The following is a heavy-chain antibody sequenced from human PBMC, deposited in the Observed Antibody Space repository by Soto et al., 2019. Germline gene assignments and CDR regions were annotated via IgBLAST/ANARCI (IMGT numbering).Heavy chain of an antibody. CDR3: ARVVYGGNWDYYGMDV. CDR1: GDSVSSNSAA. V-gene: IGHV6-1*01. CDR2: TYYRSKWYN. Sequence: SQTLSLTCAISGDSVSSNSAAWNWIKQSPSRGLEWLGRTYYRSKWYNDYAVSVKSRITINPDTSKNQFSLQLNSVTPEATAVDYCARVVYGGNWDYYGMDVWGQGTTVTVSS. D-gene: IGHD2-15*01. J-gene: IGHJ6*02.